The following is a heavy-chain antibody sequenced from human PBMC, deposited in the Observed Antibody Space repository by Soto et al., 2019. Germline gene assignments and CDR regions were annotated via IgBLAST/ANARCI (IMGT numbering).Heavy chain of an antibody. CDR2: ISSGSTSV. J-gene: IGHJ4*02. D-gene: IGHD2-15*01. V-gene: IGHV3-48*02. CDR1: GFTFSIYS. CDR3: AREFCSGGTCYSDFDY. Sequence: PGGSLRLSCTASGFTFSIYSMNWVRQAPGKGLEWLSYISSGSTSVSYADSVKGRFTISRDNAQNSMYLQMSSLRDDDTAIYYCAREFCSGGTCYSDFDYWGQGTLVTVSS.